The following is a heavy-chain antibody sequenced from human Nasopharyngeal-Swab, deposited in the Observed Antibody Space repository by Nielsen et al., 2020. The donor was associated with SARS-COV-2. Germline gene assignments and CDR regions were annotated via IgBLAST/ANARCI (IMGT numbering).Heavy chain of an antibody. J-gene: IGHJ6*02. Sequence: WLRQRPWKGLEGVGEIYHSGSTKYNPSLKSRVNISVDTSKNQFSLKVSSVTAADTAVYYCARGGYYCSSTSCYYYSGYYYGMDVWGQGTTVTVSS. CDR2: IYHSGST. D-gene: IGHD2-2*01. V-gene: IGHV4-34*01. CDR3: ARGGYYCSSTSCYYYSGYYYGMDV.